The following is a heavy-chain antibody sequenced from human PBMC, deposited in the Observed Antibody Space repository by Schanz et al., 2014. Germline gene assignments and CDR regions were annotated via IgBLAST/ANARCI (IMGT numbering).Heavy chain of an antibody. J-gene: IGHJ5*02. CDR3: ARANRFDP. CDR1: GASISSFH. Sequence: QVPLQESGPGLVKPSETLSLTCTVSGASISSFHWSWFRQPPGKGLEWIGCIYNSGSTKYNPSLKGRVTISVDTSKNQFSLRLSSVTAADTAIYYCARANRFDPWGQGTVVTVSS. V-gene: IGHV4-59*01. CDR2: IYNSGST.